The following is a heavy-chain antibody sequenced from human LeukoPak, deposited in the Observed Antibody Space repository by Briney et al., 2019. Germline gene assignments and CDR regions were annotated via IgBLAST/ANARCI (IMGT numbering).Heavy chain of an antibody. CDR2: ISSSGSTI. V-gene: IGHV3-11*01. Sequence: KPGGSLRLSCAASGFTFSDYYMSWIRQAPGKGLEWVSYISSSGSTIYYADSVKGRFTISRDNAKNSLYPQMNSLRAEDTAVYYCASRYGSGSYYPFDYWGQGTLVTVSS. D-gene: IGHD3-10*01. CDR1: GFTFSDYY. CDR3: ASRYGSGSYYPFDY. J-gene: IGHJ4*02.